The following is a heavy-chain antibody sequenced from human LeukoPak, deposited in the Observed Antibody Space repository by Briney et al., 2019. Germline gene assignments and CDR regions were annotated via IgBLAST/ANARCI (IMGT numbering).Heavy chain of an antibody. CDR2: IYYSGST. V-gene: IGHV4-31*03. D-gene: IGHD6-6*01. CDR3: ARDPRSEHSSSYGFDY. Sequence: NPSQTLSLTCTVSGGSISSGGYYWSWIRQHPGKGLEWIGYIYYSGSTYYNPSLKSRVTISVDTSKNQFSLKLSSVTAADTAVYYCARDPRSEHSSSYGFDYWGQGTLVTVSS. J-gene: IGHJ4*02. CDR1: GGSISSGGYY.